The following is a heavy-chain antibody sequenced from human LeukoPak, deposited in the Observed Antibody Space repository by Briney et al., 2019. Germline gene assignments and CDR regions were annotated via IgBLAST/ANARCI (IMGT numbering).Heavy chain of an antibody. CDR2: INTDGSGT. CDR3: ARGLGSPVPTWFDP. J-gene: IGHJ5*02. Sequence: GGSLRLSCAASGFTFSSYWMHWVRQAPGKGLVWVSRINTDGSGTSYADSVKGRFTISRDNAKNTLYLQMNSLRAEDTAVYYCARGLGSPVPTWFDPWGQGTLVTVSS. CDR1: GFTFSSYW. V-gene: IGHV3-74*01. D-gene: IGHD3-16*01.